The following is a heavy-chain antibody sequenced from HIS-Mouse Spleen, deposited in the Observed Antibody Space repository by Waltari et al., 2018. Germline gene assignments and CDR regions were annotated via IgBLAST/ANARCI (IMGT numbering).Heavy chain of an antibody. CDR3: AREIPYSSSWYDWYFDL. CDR2: IYYSGST. Sequence: QLQLQASGPGLVKPSETLSLTCTVSGGPISSSSYSWGWIRQPPGKGLEWIGSIYYSGSTYYNPSLKSRVTISVDTSKNQFSLKLSSVTAADTAVYYCAREIPYSSSWYDWYFDLWGRGTLVTVSS. J-gene: IGHJ2*01. D-gene: IGHD6-13*01. CDR1: GGPISSSSYS. V-gene: IGHV4-39*07.